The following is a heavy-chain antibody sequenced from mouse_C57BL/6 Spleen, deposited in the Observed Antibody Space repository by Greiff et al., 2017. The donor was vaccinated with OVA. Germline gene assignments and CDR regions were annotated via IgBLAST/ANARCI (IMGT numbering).Heavy chain of an antibody. CDR1: GYTFTSYW. CDR2: IDPSDSYT. D-gene: IGHD1-1*01. J-gene: IGHJ3*01. CDR3: AREGSSPAWFAD. V-gene: IGHV1-59*01. Sequence: QVQLQQPGAELVRPGTSVKLSCKASGYTFTSYWMHWVKQRPGQGLEWIGVIDPSDSYTNYNQKFKGKATLTVDTSSSTAYMQLSRLTSEDSAVYYCAREGSSPAWFADWGQGTLVTVSA.